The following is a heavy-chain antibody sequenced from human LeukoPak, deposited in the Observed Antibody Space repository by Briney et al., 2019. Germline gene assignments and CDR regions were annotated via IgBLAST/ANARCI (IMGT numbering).Heavy chain of an antibody. D-gene: IGHD6-13*01. Sequence: SETLSLTCTVSGGSVSSGSHYWSWIRQPPGKGLEWIGYIHYSGSTNYNPSLKSRVTTSVDTSKNQFSLKLSSVTAADTAVYYCARAQSIAAAGIAYWGQGTLVTVSS. CDR1: GGSVSSGSHY. CDR3: ARAQSIAAAGIAY. J-gene: IGHJ4*02. V-gene: IGHV4-61*01. CDR2: IHYSGST.